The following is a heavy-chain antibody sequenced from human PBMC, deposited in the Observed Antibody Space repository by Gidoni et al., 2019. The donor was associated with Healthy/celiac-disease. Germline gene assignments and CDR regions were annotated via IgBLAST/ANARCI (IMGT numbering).Heavy chain of an antibody. D-gene: IGHD6-6*01. CDR2: INHSGST. Sequence: QVQLQQWGAGLLKPSETLSLPCAVHGGSFSGYYWSWIRQPPGKGLEWIGEINHSGSTNDNPSLKSRVTISVDTSKNQFSLKLSSVTAADTAVYYCARGSPSIEYSSSRWFDPWGQGTLVTVSS. J-gene: IGHJ5*02. CDR1: GGSFSGYY. V-gene: IGHV4-34*01. CDR3: ARGSPSIEYSSSRWFDP.